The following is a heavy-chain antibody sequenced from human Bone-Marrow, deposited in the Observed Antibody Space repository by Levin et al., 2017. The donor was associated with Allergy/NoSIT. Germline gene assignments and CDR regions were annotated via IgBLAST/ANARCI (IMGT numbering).Heavy chain of an antibody. CDR1: GFTFSDYA. Sequence: GGSLRLSCTASGFTFSDYAMNWVRQAPGKGLEWVSTISSSGSSTYYADSVKGRFTISRDNSKNTLYLQMNNLRAEDTALYYCAKEGADCGGNCIWYYDYWGQGTLVTVSS. J-gene: IGHJ4*02. CDR3: AKEGADCGGNCIWYYDY. D-gene: IGHD2-21*02. CDR2: ISSSGSST. V-gene: IGHV3-23*01.